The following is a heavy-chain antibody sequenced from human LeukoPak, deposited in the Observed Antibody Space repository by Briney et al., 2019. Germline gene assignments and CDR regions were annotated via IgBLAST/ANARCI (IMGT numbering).Heavy chain of an antibody. CDR3: ARAYYYDSSGYYDDY. D-gene: IGHD3-22*01. CDR1: GYTFTGYY. Sequence: ASVKVSCKASGYTFTGYYMHWVRQAPGQGLEWMGWINPNSGGTNYAQKFQGRVTMTRGTSISTAYMELSRLRSDDTAVYYCARAYYYDSSGYYDDYWGQGTLVTVSS. V-gene: IGHV1-2*02. CDR2: INPNSGGT. J-gene: IGHJ4*02.